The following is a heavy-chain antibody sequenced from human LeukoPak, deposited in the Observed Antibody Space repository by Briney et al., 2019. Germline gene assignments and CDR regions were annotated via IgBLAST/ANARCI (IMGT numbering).Heavy chain of an antibody. J-gene: IGHJ4*02. D-gene: IGHD2-2*01. CDR3: ARGSRYCSTTSCSSFDY. Sequence: PSETLSLTCTVSRGSISSYYWNWIRQSPRRGLEWIGYMFHSGSPNYNPSLKSRVAISIDTPKNQFSLKLSSVTAADTAVSYCARGSRYCSTTSCSSFDYWGQGTLVTVSS. V-gene: IGHV4-59*01. CDR2: MFHSGSP. CDR1: RGSISSYY.